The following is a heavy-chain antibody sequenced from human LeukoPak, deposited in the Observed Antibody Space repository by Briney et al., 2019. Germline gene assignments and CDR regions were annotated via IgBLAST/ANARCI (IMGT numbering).Heavy chain of an antibody. Sequence: PGGSLRLSCAASGFTFSSYAIHWVRQAPGKGLEWVAVISFDGTDAFYADSVKGRFTISRDNSKNILYLQMNSLRAEDTAVYYCARDNIRGSGWWLYNWFDPWGQGTLVTVSS. CDR3: ARDNIRGSGWWLYNWFDP. CDR1: GFTFSSYA. CDR2: ISFDGTDA. J-gene: IGHJ5*02. D-gene: IGHD6-19*01. V-gene: IGHV3-30*04.